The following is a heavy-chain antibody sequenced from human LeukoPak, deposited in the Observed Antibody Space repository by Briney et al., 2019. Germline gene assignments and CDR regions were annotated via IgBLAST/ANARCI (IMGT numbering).Heavy chain of an antibody. CDR3: AKISKSVVVTAQPILYFDY. J-gene: IGHJ4*02. Sequence: PGGSLRLSCAASGFTFSSYEMNWVRQAPGKGLEWVSYISSSGSTIYYADSVKGRFTISRDNAKNSLYLQMNSLRAEDTAVYYCAKISKSVVVTAQPILYFDYWGQGTLVTVSS. CDR1: GFTFSSYE. V-gene: IGHV3-48*03. D-gene: IGHD2-21*02. CDR2: ISSSGSTI.